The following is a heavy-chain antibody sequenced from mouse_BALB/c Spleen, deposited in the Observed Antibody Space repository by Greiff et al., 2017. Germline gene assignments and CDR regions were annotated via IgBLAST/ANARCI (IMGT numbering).Heavy chain of an antibody. CDR2: IWGGGST. D-gene: IGHD2-1*01. J-gene: IGHJ4*01. V-gene: IGHV2-6-4*01. CDR3: ARVGGNYYYYAMDY. CDR1: GFSLSRYS. Sequence: VNVVESGPGLVAPSQSLSITCTVSGFSLSRYSVHWVRQPPGKGLEWLGMIWGGGSTDYNSALKSRLSISKDNSKSQVFLKMNSLQTDDTARYYCARVGGNYYYYAMDYWGQGTSVTVSS.